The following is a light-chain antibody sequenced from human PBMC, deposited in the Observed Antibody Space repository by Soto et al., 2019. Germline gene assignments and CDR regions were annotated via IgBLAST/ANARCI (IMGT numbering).Light chain of an antibody. CDR2: DAS. CDR1: QSVSYF. J-gene: IGKJ5*01. V-gene: IGKV3-11*01. CDR3: QQLLKGPPIP. Sequence: EIVLTQSPATLSLSPGDRATLSCRVSQSVSYFLAWYLQKPGQAPRRLIYDASKRATGISARFSGSGSGTDSPLTTSSLGPKVFAFYYVQQLLKGPPIPFGKGTRLEIK.